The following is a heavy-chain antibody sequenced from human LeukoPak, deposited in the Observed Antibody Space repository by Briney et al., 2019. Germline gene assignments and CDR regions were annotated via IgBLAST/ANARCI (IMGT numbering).Heavy chain of an antibody. V-gene: IGHV3-23*01. CDR1: GFTFSSYA. D-gene: IGHD3-22*01. J-gene: IGHJ4*02. CDR3: AKVAPYYYDSSGYYLFGY. Sequence: PGGSLRLSCAASGFTFSSYAMSWVRQAPGKGLEWVSAISGSGGSTYYADSVKGRFTISRDNSKNTLYLQMNSLRAEDTAVYYCAKVAPYYYDSSGYYLFGYWGQGTLVTVSS. CDR2: ISGSGGST.